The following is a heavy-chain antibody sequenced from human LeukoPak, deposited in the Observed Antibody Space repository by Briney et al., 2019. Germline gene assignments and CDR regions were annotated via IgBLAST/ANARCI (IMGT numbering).Heavy chain of an antibody. D-gene: IGHD1-1*01. CDR2: VRQDGGQK. CDR1: GFTFSNSA. Sequence: GGSLRLSCAASGFTFSNSAMNWVRQAPGKGLEWVANVRQDGGQKYYVYSVKGRFTISRDNAESSLYLQMNSLRAEDTAVYYCGTQRSTGAIDYWGQGTLVTVSS. CDR3: GTQRSTGAIDY. J-gene: IGHJ4*02. V-gene: IGHV3-7*01.